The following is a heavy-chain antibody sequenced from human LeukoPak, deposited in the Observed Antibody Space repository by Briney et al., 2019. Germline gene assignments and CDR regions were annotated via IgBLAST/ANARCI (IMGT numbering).Heavy chain of an antibody. CDR1: GGSFSGYY. CDR3: ARAKTRNRPRYCSGGSCPPYYFDY. D-gene: IGHD2-15*01. CDR2: INHSGST. Sequence: SETLSLTCAVYGGSFSGYYWSWIRQPPGKGLEWIGEINHSGSTNYNPSLKSRVPISVDTSKNQFSLKLSSVPAADTAVYYCARAKTRNRPRYCSGGSCPPYYFDYWGQGTLVTVSS. V-gene: IGHV4-34*01. J-gene: IGHJ4*02.